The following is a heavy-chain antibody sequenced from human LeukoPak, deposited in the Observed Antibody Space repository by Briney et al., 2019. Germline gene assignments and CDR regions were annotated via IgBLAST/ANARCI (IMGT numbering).Heavy chain of an antibody. J-gene: IGHJ3*02. Sequence: ASVKVSCKASGYTFTCYDIHWMRQPPGPGLEWMGWSNPNSGGTTYAQKFQDRLIITRHTSISTAFMVLSRLRTDATAVYYCAREIIWGATAFDIWGQGTMVTVSS. CDR3: AREIIWGATAFDI. CDR1: GYTFTCYD. CDR2: SNPNSGGT. V-gene: IGHV1-2*02. D-gene: IGHD1-26*01.